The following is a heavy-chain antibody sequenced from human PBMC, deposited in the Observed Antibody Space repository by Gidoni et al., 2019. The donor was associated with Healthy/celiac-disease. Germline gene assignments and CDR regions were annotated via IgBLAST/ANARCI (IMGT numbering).Heavy chain of an antibody. CDR3: ARENGDYFLGAFDI. Sequence: QVQLVESGGGVVQPGRSLRLSCAASGFPFSSYGMHWARQAPGKGLGWVAVIWYDGSNKYYADSVKGRFTISRDNSKNTLYLQMNSLRAEDTAVYYCARENGDYFLGAFDIWGQGTMVTVSS. D-gene: IGHD4-17*01. CDR2: IWYDGSNK. CDR1: GFPFSSYG. J-gene: IGHJ3*02. V-gene: IGHV3-33*01.